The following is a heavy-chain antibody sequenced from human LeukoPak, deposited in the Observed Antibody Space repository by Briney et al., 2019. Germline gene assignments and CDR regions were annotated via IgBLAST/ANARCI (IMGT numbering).Heavy chain of an antibody. D-gene: IGHD4-17*01. CDR1: GFTFSSYW. V-gene: IGHV3-7*01. CDR3: ARAKGGTVTKWFDP. CDR2: IKQDGSEK. J-gene: IGHJ5*02. Sequence: GGSLRLSCAASGFTFSSYWMSWVRQAPGKGLEWVANIKQDGSEKYYVDSVKGRFTISRDNAKNSLYLQMNGLRAEDTAVYYCARAKGGTVTKWFDPWGQGTLVTVSS.